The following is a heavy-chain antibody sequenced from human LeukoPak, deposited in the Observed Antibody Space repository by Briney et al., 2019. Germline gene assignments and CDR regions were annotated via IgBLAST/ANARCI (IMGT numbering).Heavy chain of an antibody. J-gene: IGHJ6*03. D-gene: IGHD4-17*01. Sequence: PGGSLRLSCAASGFTFSSYGMHWVRQAPGKGLEWVAVISYDGSNKYYADSMKGRFTISRDNSKNTLYLQMNSLRAEDTAVYYCAKGGDYGDESLYYYYYYMDVWGKGTTVTVSS. V-gene: IGHV3-30*18. CDR2: ISYDGSNK. CDR1: GFTFSSYG. CDR3: AKGGDYGDESLYYYYYYMDV.